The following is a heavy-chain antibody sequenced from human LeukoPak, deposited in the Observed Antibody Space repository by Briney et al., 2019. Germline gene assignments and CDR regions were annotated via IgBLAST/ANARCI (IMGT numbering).Heavy chain of an antibody. CDR3: ARDDYDNSGYYSVSGY. CDR1: GFTFSSCG. J-gene: IGHJ4*02. Sequence: GGSLRLSCAASGFTFSSCGMHWVRQAPGKGLEWGAVIWYDGSNKYYADSVKGRFTISRDNSKNPLYLQMNSLRAEDTAVYYCARDDYDNSGYYSVSGYWGQGTLVTVSS. V-gene: IGHV3-33*01. CDR2: IWYDGSNK. D-gene: IGHD3-22*01.